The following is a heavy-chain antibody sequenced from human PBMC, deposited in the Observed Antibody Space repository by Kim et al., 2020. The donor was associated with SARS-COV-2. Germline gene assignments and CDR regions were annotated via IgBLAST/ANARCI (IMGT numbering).Heavy chain of an antibody. Sequence: SETLSLTCTVSGGSISSYYWSWIRQPPGKGLEWIGYIYYSGSTNYNPSLKSRVTISVDTSKNQFSLKLSSVTAADTAVYYCARAPLDGNWFDPWGQGTLVTVSS. V-gene: IGHV4-59*01. CDR2: IYYSGST. J-gene: IGHJ5*02. CDR3: ARAPLDGNWFDP. CDR1: GGSISSYY.